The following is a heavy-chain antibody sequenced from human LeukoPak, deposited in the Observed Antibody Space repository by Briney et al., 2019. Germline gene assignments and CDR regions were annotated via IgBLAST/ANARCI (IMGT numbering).Heavy chain of an antibody. CDR2: FDPEDGET. J-gene: IGHJ6*02. D-gene: IGHD2-15*01. Sequence: ASVKLSCTVSGYTLTELSMHWVRQAPGKGLEWMGGFDPEDGETIYAQKFQGRVTMTEDKSTDTAYMELSSLRSEDTAVYYCATALYCSGGSCYSYYYYGMDVWGQGTTVTVSS. V-gene: IGHV1-24*01. CDR3: ATALYCSGGSCYSYYYYGMDV. CDR1: GYTLTELS.